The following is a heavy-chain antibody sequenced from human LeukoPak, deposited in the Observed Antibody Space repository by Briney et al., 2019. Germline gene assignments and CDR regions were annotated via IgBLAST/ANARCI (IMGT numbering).Heavy chain of an antibody. CDR1: GGSLSSGSYY. CDR3: ARAPGYSSGRFDY. CDR2: IYTSGST. D-gene: IGHD6-19*01. J-gene: IGHJ4*02. V-gene: IGHV4-61*02. Sequence: SETLSLTCTVSGGSLSSGSYYWSWIRQPAGKGLEWIGRIYTSGSTNYNPSLKSRVTISVDRSKNQFSLKLSSVTAADTAVYYCARAPGYSSGRFDYWGQGTLVTVSS.